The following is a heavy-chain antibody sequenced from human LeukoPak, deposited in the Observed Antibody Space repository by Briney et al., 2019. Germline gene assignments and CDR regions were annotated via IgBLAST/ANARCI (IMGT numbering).Heavy chain of an antibody. CDR1: GFTVSSKY. CDR3: EGLVGFGELYDY. J-gene: IGHJ4*02. V-gene: IGHV3-66*02. Sequence: GGSLRLSCAASGFTVSSKYMSWVRQAPGKGLEWVSVIYSGGSTYYADSVKGRFTISRDNSKNTLYLQMNSLRAEDTAVYYCEGLVGFGELYDYWGQGTLVTVSS. CDR2: IYSGGST. D-gene: IGHD3-10*01.